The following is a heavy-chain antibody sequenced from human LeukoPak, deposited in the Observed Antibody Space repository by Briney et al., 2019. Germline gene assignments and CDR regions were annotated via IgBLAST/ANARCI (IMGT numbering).Heavy chain of an antibody. D-gene: IGHD3-16*01. V-gene: IGHV1-69*05. CDR3: ARDWGIGGHRYYFDY. CDR1: GGTFCSYA. J-gene: IGHJ4*02. CDR2: IIPIFGTA. Sequence: SVKVSCKASGGTFCSYAISWVRQAPGQGLEWMGRIIPIFGTANYAQKFQGRVTITTDESTSTAYMELSSLRSEDTAVYYCARDWGIGGHRYYFDYWGQGTLVTVSS.